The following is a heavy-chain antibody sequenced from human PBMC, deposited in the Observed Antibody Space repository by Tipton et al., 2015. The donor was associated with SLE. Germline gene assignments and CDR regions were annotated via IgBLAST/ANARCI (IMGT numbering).Heavy chain of an antibody. Sequence: SLRLSCAASGFTFSSYSMNWVRQAPGKGLEWVSSISSSSSYIYYADSVKGRFTISRDNAKNSLYLQMNSLRAEDTAVYYCASGIAAAGTAYYFDYWGQGTQVTVSS. CDR3: ASGIAAAGTAYYFDY. J-gene: IGHJ4*02. CDR2: ISSSSSYI. D-gene: IGHD6-13*01. CDR1: GFTFSSYS. V-gene: IGHV3-21*01.